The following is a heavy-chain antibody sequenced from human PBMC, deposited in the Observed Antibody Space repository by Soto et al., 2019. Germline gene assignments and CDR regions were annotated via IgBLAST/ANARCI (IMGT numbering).Heavy chain of an antibody. J-gene: IGHJ4*02. CDR1: GYTFTSYA. CDR3: ARHGTPYDFWSGYSDATLGY. Sequence: ASVKVSCKASGYTFTSYAMHWVRQAPGQRLEWMGWINAGNGNTKYSQEFQGRVTITRDTSASTAYMELSSLRSEDTAVYYCARHGTPYDFWSGYSDATLGYWGQGTLVTVSS. CDR2: INAGNGNT. V-gene: IGHV1-3*01. D-gene: IGHD3-3*01.